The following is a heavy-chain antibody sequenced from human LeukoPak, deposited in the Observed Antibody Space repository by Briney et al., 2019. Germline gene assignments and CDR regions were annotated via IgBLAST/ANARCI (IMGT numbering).Heavy chain of an antibody. Sequence: SETLSLTCTVSGGSISSYYWSWIRQPAGKGLEWIGRIYTSGSTNYNPSLKSRVTMSVDTSKNQFSLKLSSVTAADTAVYYCARAVTMVRGGLAAFDIWGQGTMVTVSS. D-gene: IGHD3-10*01. CDR3: ARAVTMVRGGLAAFDI. J-gene: IGHJ3*02. CDR2: IYTSGST. V-gene: IGHV4-4*07. CDR1: GGSISSYY.